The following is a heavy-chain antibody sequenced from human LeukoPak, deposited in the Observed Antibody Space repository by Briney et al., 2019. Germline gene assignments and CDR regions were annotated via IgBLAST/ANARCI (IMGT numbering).Heavy chain of an antibody. D-gene: IGHD3-3*01. CDR2: INSVGSST. CDR3: ARDGGYDFWSGYYSSHFDY. CDR1: GFTFSSYW. Sequence: GGSLRLSCAASGFTFSSYWMHWVRQAPGKGLVWVSRINSVGSSTSYADSVKGRFTISRDNAKNTLYLQMNSLRAEDTAVYYCARDGGYDFWSGYYSSHFDYWGQGTLVTVSS. J-gene: IGHJ4*02. V-gene: IGHV3-74*01.